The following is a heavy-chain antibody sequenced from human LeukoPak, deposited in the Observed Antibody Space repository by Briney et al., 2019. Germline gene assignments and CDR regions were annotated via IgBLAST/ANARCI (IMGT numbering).Heavy chain of an antibody. CDR3: ARDTLPRQLDYYFDY. Sequence: SETLSLTCTVSGGSISNWYWSWFRQPAGKGLEWIGRIYSSGSTIYNPSLKSRVTMSVDTSTNQISLRLTSVTAADTAMYYCARDTLPRQLDYYFDYWGQGTLVTVSS. CDR1: GGSISNWY. J-gene: IGHJ4*02. V-gene: IGHV4-4*07. CDR2: IYSSGST. D-gene: IGHD3/OR15-3a*01.